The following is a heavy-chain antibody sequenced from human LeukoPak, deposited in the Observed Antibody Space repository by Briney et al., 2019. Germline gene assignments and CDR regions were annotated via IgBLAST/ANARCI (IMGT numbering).Heavy chain of an antibody. D-gene: IGHD5-18*01. CDR2: INPNSGGT. CDR1: GYTFTGYY. Sequence: ASVKVSCKASGYTFTGYYMHWVRQAPGQGLEWMGWINPNSGGTNYAQKFQGRVTMTRDTSISTAYMELSRLRSDDTAVYYCARVGGYSYAYDAFDIGGQGTMVTVSS. J-gene: IGHJ3*02. V-gene: IGHV1-2*02. CDR3: ARVGGYSYAYDAFDI.